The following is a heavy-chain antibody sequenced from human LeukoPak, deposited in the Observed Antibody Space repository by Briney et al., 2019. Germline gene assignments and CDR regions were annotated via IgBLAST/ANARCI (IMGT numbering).Heavy chain of an antibody. Sequence: ASVKVSCKASGGTFSSYAISWVRQAPGQGLEWMGGIIPIFGTANYAQKFQGRVTITADESTSTAYMELSSLRSEDTAVYYCARDPTEYYDFWSGYAVSRDAFDIWGRGTMVTVSS. J-gene: IGHJ3*02. V-gene: IGHV1-69*13. CDR3: ARDPTEYYDFWSGYAVSRDAFDI. D-gene: IGHD3-3*01. CDR1: GGTFSSYA. CDR2: IIPIFGTA.